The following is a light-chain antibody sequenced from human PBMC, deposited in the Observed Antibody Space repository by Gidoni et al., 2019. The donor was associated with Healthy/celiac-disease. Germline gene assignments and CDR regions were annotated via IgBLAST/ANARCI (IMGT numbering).Light chain of an antibody. V-gene: IGKV3-20*01. CDR1: QSVSSSY. CDR2: GAS. Sequence: IVLTQSPGTLSLPPGERATLSCRASQSVSSSYLAWYQQKPGQAPRLLIYGASSRATGIPDRFSGSGSVTDFTLTISRLGPEDFAVYYCQQYGSSPSSFSQWTKLEIK. CDR3: QQYGSSPSS. J-gene: IGKJ2*04.